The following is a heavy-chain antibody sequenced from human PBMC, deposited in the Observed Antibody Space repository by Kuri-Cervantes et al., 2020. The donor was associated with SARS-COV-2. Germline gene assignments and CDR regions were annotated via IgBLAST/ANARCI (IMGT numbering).Heavy chain of an antibody. J-gene: IGHJ4*02. D-gene: IGHD7-27*01. CDR1: GFTFSSYE. CDR3: ARDGWGSSFDY. V-gene: IGHV3-48*03. Sequence: LSLTCAASGFTFSSYEMNWVRQAPGKGLEWVSYISSSGSTIYYADSVKGRFTISRDNAKNSLYLQMNSLRAEDTAVYYCARDGWGSSFDYWGQGTLVTVSS. CDR2: ISSSGSTI.